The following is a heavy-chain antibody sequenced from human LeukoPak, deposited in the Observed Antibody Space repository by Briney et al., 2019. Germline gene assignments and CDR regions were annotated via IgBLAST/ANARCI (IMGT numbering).Heavy chain of an antibody. CDR2: IIPILGIA. D-gene: IGHD2-15*01. CDR1: GGTFSSYA. CDR3: ARAQFYCSGGSCYSEYDY. V-gene: IGHV1-69*04. Sequence: SVKVSCKASGGTFSSYAISWVRQAPGQGLEWMGRIIPILGIANYAQKFQGRVTITADKSTSTAYMELSSLRSEGTAVYYCARAQFYCSGGSCYSEYDYWGQGTLVTVSS. J-gene: IGHJ4*02.